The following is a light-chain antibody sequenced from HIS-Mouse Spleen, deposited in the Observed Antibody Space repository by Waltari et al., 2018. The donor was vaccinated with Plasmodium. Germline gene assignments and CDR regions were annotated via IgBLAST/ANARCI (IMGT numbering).Light chain of an antibody. J-gene: IGKJ4*01. CDR3: QQYDNLPLT. Sequence: DIQMTQSPSSLSASVGDRVTITCQASQDISNYLNWYQQKPGKAPKLLIYDASNLETGVPSRFSGSGSGTDFTCTISSLQHEDIATYYCQQYDNLPLTFGGGTTVEIK. CDR1: QDISNY. CDR2: DAS. V-gene: IGKV1-33*01.